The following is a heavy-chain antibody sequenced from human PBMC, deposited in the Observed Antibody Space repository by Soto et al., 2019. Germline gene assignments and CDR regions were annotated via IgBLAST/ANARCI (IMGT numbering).Heavy chain of an antibody. J-gene: IGHJ4*02. CDR3: AKDREYGDFFDY. Sequence: EVQLLESGGGLVQPGGSLRLSCAASGFTFSSYAMSWVRQAPGKGLEWGSAISGSGGSTYYADSVKGRFTISRDNSKNTLYLQMNSLRAEDTAVYYCAKDREYGDFFDYWGQGTLVTVSS. CDR1: GFTFSSYA. CDR2: ISGSGGST. V-gene: IGHV3-23*01. D-gene: IGHD4-17*01.